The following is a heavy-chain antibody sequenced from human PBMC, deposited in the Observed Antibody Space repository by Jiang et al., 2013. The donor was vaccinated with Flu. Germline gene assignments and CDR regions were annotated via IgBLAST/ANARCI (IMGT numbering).Heavy chain of an antibody. D-gene: IGHD3-10*01. V-gene: IGHV4-38-2*02. Sequence: PGLVKPSETLSLICTVSGYSISSGYYWGWVRQPPGKGLEWIGSISHTGTTYYNPSLQTRLTISLDTSKNQFSLMLTSVTAADTAVYYCATTTGNWGQGTLATVSS. CDR3: ATTTGN. J-gene: IGHJ4*02. CDR1: GYSISSGYY. CDR2: ISHTGTT.